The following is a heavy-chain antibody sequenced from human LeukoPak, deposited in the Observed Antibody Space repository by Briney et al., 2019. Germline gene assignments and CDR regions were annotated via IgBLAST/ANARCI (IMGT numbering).Heavy chain of an antibody. J-gene: IGHJ6*03. Sequence: SVKVSCKASGGTFSSDAISLVRQAPGQGLEWMGGIIPIFGTADYAQKFQGRVTITTDESTSTAYMELSSLRSEDTAVYYCARSRRGYSYGLGLYYMDVWGKGTTVTVSS. CDR2: IIPIFGTA. CDR3: ARSRRGYSYGLGLYYMDV. CDR1: GGTFSSDA. V-gene: IGHV1-69*05. D-gene: IGHD5-18*01.